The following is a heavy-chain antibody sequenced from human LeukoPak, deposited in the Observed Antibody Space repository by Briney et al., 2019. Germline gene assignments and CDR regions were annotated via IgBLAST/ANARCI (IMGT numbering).Heavy chain of an antibody. J-gene: IGHJ1*01. CDR3: AGNVSSGFFND. Sequence: SETLSLTCTVSGGSISSSSYYWGWIRQPPGKGLEWIGSIYYSGSTYYNPSLRSRVTVSADTSNNQFSLTLTSVTSADTAVYFCAGNVSSGFFNDWGQGIVVTVSS. V-gene: IGHV4-39*07. D-gene: IGHD6-25*01. CDR2: IYYSGST. CDR1: GGSISSSSYY.